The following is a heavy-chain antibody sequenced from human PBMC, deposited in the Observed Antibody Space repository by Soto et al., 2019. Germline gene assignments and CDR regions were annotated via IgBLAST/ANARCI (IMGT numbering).Heavy chain of an antibody. Sequence: GGSLRLSCTASGFTFSSYSMNWVRQAPGKGLEWVSSISSSSSYIYYADSVKGRFTISRDNAKNSLYLQMNSLRAEDTAVYYCAREPTGYYDYWGQGTLVTVSS. D-gene: IGHD3-9*01. J-gene: IGHJ4*02. V-gene: IGHV3-21*01. CDR1: GFTFSSYS. CDR2: ISSSSSYI. CDR3: AREPTGYYDY.